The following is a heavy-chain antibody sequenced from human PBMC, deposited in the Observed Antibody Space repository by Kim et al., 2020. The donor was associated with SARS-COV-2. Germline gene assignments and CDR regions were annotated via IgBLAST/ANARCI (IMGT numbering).Heavy chain of an antibody. CDR3: AKDLLVRLGYCSSTSCDMEAFDY. J-gene: IGHJ4*02. Sequence: GGSLRLSCAASGFTFSSYAMSWVRQAPGKGLEWVSAISGSGGSTYYADSVKGRFTISRDNSKNTLYLQMNSLRAEDTAVYYCAKDLLVRLGYCSSTSCDMEAFDYWGQGTLVTVSS. V-gene: IGHV3-23*01. CDR1: GFTFSSYA. CDR2: ISGSGGST. D-gene: IGHD2-2*02.